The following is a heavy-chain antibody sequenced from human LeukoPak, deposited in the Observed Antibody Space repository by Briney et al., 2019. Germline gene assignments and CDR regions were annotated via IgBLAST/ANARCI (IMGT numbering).Heavy chain of an antibody. CDR2: IYYSGST. Sequence: SETLSLTCTVSGGSISSSSYYWGWIRQPPGKGLEWIGSIYYSGSTYYNPSLKSRVTISVDTSKNQFSLKLSSVTAADTAVYYCTGYQLLHRYYYYYYMDVWGKGTTVTVSS. V-gene: IGHV4-39*01. J-gene: IGHJ6*03. CDR3: TGYQLLHRYYYYYYMDV. CDR1: GGSISSSSYY. D-gene: IGHD2-2*01.